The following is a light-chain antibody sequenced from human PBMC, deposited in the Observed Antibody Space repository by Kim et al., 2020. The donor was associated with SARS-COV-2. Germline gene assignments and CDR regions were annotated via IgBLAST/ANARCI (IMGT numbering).Light chain of an antibody. CDR1: SSDGGGYNY. CDR3: SSYTSSSTWV. Sequence: GQSITISCTGTSSDGGGYNYVSWYQQHPGKAPKLMSYDVSNRPSGVSNRFSGSKSGNTASQTISGLQAEDESDYYCSSYTSSSTWVFGGGTQLTVL. V-gene: IGLV2-14*03. CDR2: DVS. J-gene: IGLJ3*02.